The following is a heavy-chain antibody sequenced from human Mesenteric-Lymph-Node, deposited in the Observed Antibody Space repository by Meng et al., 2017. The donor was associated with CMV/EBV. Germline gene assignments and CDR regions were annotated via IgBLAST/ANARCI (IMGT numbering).Heavy chain of an antibody. J-gene: IGHJ6*02. CDR1: GFTFSSYS. CDR2: ISSSSSTI. D-gene: IGHD4-11*01. CDR3: ARRGPYSKPYYYYGMDV. Sequence: GGSLRLSCAASGFTFSSYSMNWVRQAPGKGLEWVSYISSSSSTIYYADSVKGRFTISRDNAKNSLYLQMNSLRAEDTAVYYCARRGPYSKPYYYYGMDVWGQGTTGT. V-gene: IGHV3-48*04.